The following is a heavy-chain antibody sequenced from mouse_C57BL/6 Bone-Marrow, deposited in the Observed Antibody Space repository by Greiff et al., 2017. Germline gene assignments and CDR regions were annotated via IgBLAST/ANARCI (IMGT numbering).Heavy chain of an antibody. CDR1: GYAFTNYL. Sequence: VQLQESGAELVRPGTSVKVSCKASGYAFTNYLIEWVKQRPGQGLEWIGVINPGSGGTNYNEKFKGKATLTADKSSSTAYMQLSSLTSEDSAVYFCVSRLLPYAMDYWGQGTSVTVSS. D-gene: IGHD2-3*01. V-gene: IGHV1-54*01. CDR2: INPGSGGT. CDR3: VSRLLPYAMDY. J-gene: IGHJ4*01.